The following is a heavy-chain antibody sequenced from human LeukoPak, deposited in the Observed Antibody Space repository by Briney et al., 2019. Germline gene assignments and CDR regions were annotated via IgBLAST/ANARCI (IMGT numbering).Heavy chain of an antibody. CDR2: IGSSGTTR. D-gene: IGHD6-19*01. V-gene: IGHV3-48*03. J-gene: IGHJ4*02. CDR1: GFAFSNYW. Sequence: GGSLRLSCAASGFAFSNYWMNWVRQAPGKGLEWVSNIGSSGTTRYYADSVKGRFSISRDNAKNSLYLQMNSLRVEDTGVYYCALLAVASDFDYWGQGALVTVSS. CDR3: ALLAVASDFDY.